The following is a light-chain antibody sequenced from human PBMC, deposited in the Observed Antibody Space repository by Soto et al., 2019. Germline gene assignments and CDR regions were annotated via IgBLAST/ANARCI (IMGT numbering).Light chain of an antibody. V-gene: IGKV3-20*01. Sequence: EIVLTQSPGTLSLSPGERATLSCRASQSVSSSYLAWYQQKPDQAPRLLIYGASRRATGIPDRFSGSGSGTDFTLTISRLEPEDFAVYYCQLYDSSPVTFGQGTKVEIK. CDR3: QLYDSSPVT. CDR2: GAS. CDR1: QSVSSSY. J-gene: IGKJ1*01.